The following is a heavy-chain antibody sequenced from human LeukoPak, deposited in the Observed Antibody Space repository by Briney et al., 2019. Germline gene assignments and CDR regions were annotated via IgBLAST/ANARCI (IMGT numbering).Heavy chain of an antibody. CDR3: ARHTIRDAFDI. Sequence: GESLKISCKGSGYSFTSYWIGWVRQIPGKGLEWMGIIYPGDSDTRYSPSIQGQVTISADKSISTAYLQWSSLKASDTAMYYCARHTIRDAFDIWGQGTMVTVSS. CDR1: GYSFTSYW. J-gene: IGHJ3*02. D-gene: IGHD3-9*01. V-gene: IGHV5-51*01. CDR2: IYPGDSDT.